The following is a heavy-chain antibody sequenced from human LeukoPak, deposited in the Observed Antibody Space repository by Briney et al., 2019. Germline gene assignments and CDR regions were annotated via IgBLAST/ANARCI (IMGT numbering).Heavy chain of an antibody. Sequence: GGSLRLSCAASGFTFSSYWMHWVRQAPGKGLEWVSYISSSSSTIYYADSVKGRFTISRDDAKNSLYLQMNSLRAEDTAVYYCARGTSAADYWGQGTLVTVSS. D-gene: IGHD6-13*01. CDR2: ISSSSSTI. V-gene: IGHV3-48*04. CDR3: ARGTSAADY. J-gene: IGHJ4*02. CDR1: GFTFSSYW.